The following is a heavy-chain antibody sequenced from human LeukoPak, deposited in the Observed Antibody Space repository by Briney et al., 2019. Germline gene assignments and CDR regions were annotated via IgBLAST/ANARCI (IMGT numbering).Heavy chain of an antibody. CDR3: AAPAIGRDYYYYGMDV. CDR2: ISAYNGNT. V-gene: IGHV1-18*01. D-gene: IGHD5-18*01. Sequence: ASVKVSCKASGYTFTSYGISWVRRAPGQGLEWMGWISAYNGNTNYAQKLQGRVTMTTDTSTSTAYMELRSLRSDDTAVYYCAAPAIGRDYYYYGMDVWGQGTTVTVSS. J-gene: IGHJ6*02. CDR1: GYTFTSYG.